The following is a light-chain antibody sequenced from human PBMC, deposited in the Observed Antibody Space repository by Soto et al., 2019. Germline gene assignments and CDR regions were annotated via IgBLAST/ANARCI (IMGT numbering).Light chain of an antibody. CDR3: RSYTSSSILDV. Sequence: QSVLTQPASVSGSPGQSITISCTGTSSDVGGYNYVSWYQHHPGKAPELMIYDVSNRPSGVSNRFSGSKSGNTASLTISGLQAEDEADYYCRSYTSSSILDVFGTGTKVTVL. J-gene: IGLJ1*01. CDR1: SSDVGGYNY. CDR2: DVS. V-gene: IGLV2-14*03.